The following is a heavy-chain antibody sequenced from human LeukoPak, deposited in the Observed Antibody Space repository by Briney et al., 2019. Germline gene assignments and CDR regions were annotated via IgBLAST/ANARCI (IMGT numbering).Heavy chain of an antibody. CDR1: GGSISSGGYY. J-gene: IGHJ4*02. Sequence: SETLSLTCTVSGGSISSGGYYWSWIRQHPGKGLEWIGYIYYSGSTYYNPSLKSRVTISVDTSKNQFSLKLSSVTAADTAVYYCATGDGSPTYFDYWGQGTLVTVSS. D-gene: IGHD4-17*01. V-gene: IGHV4-31*03. CDR2: IYYSGST. CDR3: ATGDGSPTYFDY.